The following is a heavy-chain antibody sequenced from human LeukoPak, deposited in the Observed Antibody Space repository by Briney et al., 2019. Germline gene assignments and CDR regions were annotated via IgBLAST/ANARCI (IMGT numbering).Heavy chain of an antibody. J-gene: IGHJ4*02. CDR3: ARDAYYYDSSGYYVY. V-gene: IGHV3-30-3*01. Sequence: GGSLRLSCAASGFTFSSYAMLWVRQAPGKGLEWVAVISYDGSNKYYADSVKGRFTISRDNSKNTLYLQMNSLRAEDTAVYYCARDAYYYDSSGYYVYWGQGTLVTVSS. CDR2: ISYDGSNK. CDR1: GFTFSSYA. D-gene: IGHD3-22*01.